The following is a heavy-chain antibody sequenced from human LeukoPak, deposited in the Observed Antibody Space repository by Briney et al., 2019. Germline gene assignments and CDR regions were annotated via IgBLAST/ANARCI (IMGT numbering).Heavy chain of an antibody. CDR2: IYHSGRT. CDR1: GGSISSGGYY. CDR3: ARDSAVTPYGMDV. Sequence: SQTLSLTCTVSGGSISSGGYYWSWIRQPPGKGLEWNGYIYHSGRTYYNPSLKSRVTISIDTSKNQFSLKLRSVTAADTAVYYCARDSAVTPYGMDVWGQGTTVTVSS. V-gene: IGHV4-30-2*01. D-gene: IGHD4-17*01. J-gene: IGHJ6*02.